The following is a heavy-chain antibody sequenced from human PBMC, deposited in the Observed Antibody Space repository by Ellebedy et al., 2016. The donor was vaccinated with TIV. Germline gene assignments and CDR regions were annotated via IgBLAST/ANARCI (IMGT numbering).Heavy chain of an antibody. CDR3: ARGRITMRVTTTRDDTFGI. Sequence: AASVKVSCKASGYTFRNFGLFWARQAPGQGLEWMGWISPANGKTKYAENFQGRITMTTDTSTNTVYMELRSLRSDDTAVYYCARGRITMRVTTTRDDTFGIWGQGTMVTISS. CDR2: ISPANGKT. J-gene: IGHJ3*02. CDR1: GYTFRNFG. V-gene: IGHV1-18*01. D-gene: IGHD3-22*01.